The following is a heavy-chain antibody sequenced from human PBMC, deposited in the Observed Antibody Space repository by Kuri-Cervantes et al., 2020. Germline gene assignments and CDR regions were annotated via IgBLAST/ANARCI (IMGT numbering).Heavy chain of an antibody. CDR3: ARELHSSSWGQLDP. CDR2: ISYDGSNK. CDR1: GFTFSSYW. J-gene: IGHJ5*02. V-gene: IGHV3-30-3*01. D-gene: IGHD6-13*01. Sequence: GESLKISCAASGFTFSSYWMSWVRQAPGKGLEWVAVISYDGSNKYYADSVKGRFTISRDNSKNTLYLQMNSLRAEDTAVYYCARELHSSSWGQLDPWGQGTLVTVSS.